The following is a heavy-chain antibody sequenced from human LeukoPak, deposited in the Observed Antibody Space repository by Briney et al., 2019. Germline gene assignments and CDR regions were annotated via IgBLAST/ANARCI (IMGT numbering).Heavy chain of an antibody. CDR3: ARALITGVDH. D-gene: IGHD7-27*01. Sequence: AGGSLRLSCAASGFTFSSYEMDWVRQAPGKGLEWVSYISSSGSTIYYADSVKGRFTISRDNAKNSLYLQMNSLRAEHTAVHDFARALITGVDHWGQRALLTLCS. V-gene: IGHV3-48*03. CDR2: ISSSGSTI. CDR1: GFTFSSYE. J-gene: IGHJ4*02.